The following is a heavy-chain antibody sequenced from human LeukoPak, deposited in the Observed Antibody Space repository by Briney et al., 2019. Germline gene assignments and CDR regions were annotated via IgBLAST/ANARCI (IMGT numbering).Heavy chain of an antibody. CDR1: GFTFSSYA. CDR3: ARDSN. V-gene: IGHV3-30*04. Sequence: GGPLRLSCAASGFTFSSYAMHWVRQAPGKGLEWVAVISYDGSNKYYADSVKGRFTISRDNSKNTLYLQMNSLRAEDTAVYYCARDSNWGQGTLVTVSS. CDR2: ISYDGSNK. J-gene: IGHJ4*02.